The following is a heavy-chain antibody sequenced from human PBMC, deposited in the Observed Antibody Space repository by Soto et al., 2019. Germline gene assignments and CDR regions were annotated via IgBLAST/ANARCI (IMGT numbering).Heavy chain of an antibody. D-gene: IGHD3-22*01. Sequence: PSETLSLTCTVSGGSISSYYWSWIQQPPGKGLEWIGYIYYSGSTNYTPSLKSRVTISVDTSKNQFSLKLSSVTAADTAVYYCARARVDYYDSSGYYYCWFDPWGQGTLVTVSS. CDR1: GGSISSYY. V-gene: IGHV4-59*01. CDR3: ARARVDYYDSSGYYYCWFDP. J-gene: IGHJ5*02. CDR2: IYYSGST.